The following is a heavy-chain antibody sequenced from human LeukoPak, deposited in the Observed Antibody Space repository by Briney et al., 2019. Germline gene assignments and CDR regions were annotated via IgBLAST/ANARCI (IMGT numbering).Heavy chain of an antibody. J-gene: IGHJ4*02. CDR2: VNPNSGGT. V-gene: IGHV1-2*02. CDR3: ARTSSGWYRHFDY. CDR1: GVTFTSYA. Sequence: ASVKVFCKASGVTFTSYAMTWVRQAPGQGLEWMGWVNPNSGGTNYAQKFQGRVTMTRDTSISTAYMELSRLRSDDTAVYYCARTSSGWYRHFDYWGQGTLVTVSS. D-gene: IGHD6-19*01.